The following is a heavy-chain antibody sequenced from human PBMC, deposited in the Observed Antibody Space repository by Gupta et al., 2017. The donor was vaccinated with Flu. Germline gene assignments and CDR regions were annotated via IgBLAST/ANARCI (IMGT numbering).Heavy chain of an antibody. CDR3: ARETDSRGWYYAFDI. D-gene: IGHD6-19*01. Sequence: QVQLQASRPGLVNPSETLSLPCTVPGGSISSYYWSWIRRPPGKGLAWIGYIYYSGSTNYNPSRKRRVTISVETSKNQCSRKLSSVTAADTAVYYCARETDSRGWYYAFDIGGQGTMVTVSS. V-gene: IGHV4-59*01. CDR1: GGSISSYY. J-gene: IGHJ3*02. CDR2: IYYSGST.